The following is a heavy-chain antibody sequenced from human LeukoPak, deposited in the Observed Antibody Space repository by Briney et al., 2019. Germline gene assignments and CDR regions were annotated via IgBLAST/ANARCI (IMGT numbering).Heavy chain of an antibody. J-gene: IGHJ4*02. D-gene: IGHD1-26*01. CDR2: IYSSGST. CDR3: ARGSYSYYFDY. CDR1: GGSISSYS. V-gene: IGHV4-59*01. Sequence: SETLSLTYTVSGGSISSYSWSWIRQPPGKGLEWIGCIYSSGSTNYNPSLKSRVTISVDTSKNQFSLKLSSVTAAGTAVYYCARGSYSYYFDYWGQGTLVTVSS.